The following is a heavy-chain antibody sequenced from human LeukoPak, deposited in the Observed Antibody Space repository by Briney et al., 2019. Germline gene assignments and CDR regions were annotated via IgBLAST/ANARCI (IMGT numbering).Heavy chain of an antibody. CDR1: GFTFSSYG. CDR3: AKDPTSRAAAGSFDY. CDR2: ISYDGSNK. Sequence: PGGSLRLSCAAPGFTFSSYGMHWVRQAPGKGLEWVAVISYDGSNKYYADSVKGRFTISRDNSKNTLYLQMNSLRAEDTAVYYCAKDPTSRAAAGSFDYWGQGTLVTVSS. J-gene: IGHJ4*02. V-gene: IGHV3-30*18. D-gene: IGHD6-13*01.